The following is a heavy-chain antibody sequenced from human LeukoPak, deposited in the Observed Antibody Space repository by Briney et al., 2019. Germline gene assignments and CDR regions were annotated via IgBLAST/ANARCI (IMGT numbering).Heavy chain of an antibody. CDR1: GGTFSSYA. Sequence: SCKASGGTFSSYAMHWVRQAPGKGLEWVAVISYDGSNKYYADSVKGRFTISRDNSKNTLYLQMNSLRAEDTAVYYCARGRRYYDSSGYSPESYWGQGTLVTVSS. CDR3: ARGRRYYDSSGYSPESY. CDR2: ISYDGSNK. J-gene: IGHJ4*02. D-gene: IGHD3-22*01. V-gene: IGHV3-30*04.